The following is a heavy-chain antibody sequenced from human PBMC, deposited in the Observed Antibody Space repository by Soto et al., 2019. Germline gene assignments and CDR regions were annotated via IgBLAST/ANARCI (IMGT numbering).Heavy chain of an antibody. J-gene: IGHJ4*02. V-gene: IGHV4-4*07. Sequence: PSETLSLTCTVSGGSISSYYWSWIGQPAGKGLEWIGRIYTSGSTNYNPSLKSRVTMSVDTSKNQFSLKLSSVTAADTAVYYCARGNPHYEFWSGYSVYYFDYWGQGTLVTVSS. CDR1: GGSISSYY. CDR2: IYTSGST. D-gene: IGHD3-3*01. CDR3: ARGNPHYEFWSGYSVYYFDY.